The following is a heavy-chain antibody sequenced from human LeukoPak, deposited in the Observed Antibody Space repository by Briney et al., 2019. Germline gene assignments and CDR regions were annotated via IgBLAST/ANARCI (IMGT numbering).Heavy chain of an antibody. CDR3: ARSLYGSGSYFDY. CDR1: GYTFASYY. J-gene: IGHJ4*02. D-gene: IGHD3-10*01. V-gene: IGHV1-46*03. Sequence: ASVKVSCKASGYTFASYYMHWVRQAPGQALEWMVIINPSDGRTSYAQKFQGRVTMTRDTSTSTVYMDLTSLRSEDTAVYYCARSLYGSGSYFDYWGQGTLVTVSS. CDR2: INPSDGRT.